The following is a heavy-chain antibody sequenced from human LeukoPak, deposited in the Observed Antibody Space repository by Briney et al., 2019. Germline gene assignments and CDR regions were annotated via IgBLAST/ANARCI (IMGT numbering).Heavy chain of an antibody. CDR3: VRGYCSGATCYHFDY. CDR1: GASITSYY. D-gene: IGHD2-15*01. V-gene: IGHV4-59*01. Sequence: KPSETLSLTCTVSGASITSYYWNWIRQPPGKGLEWIGHFYYSGSDNYNPSLKSRITISVDTSKNQFSLKLSSVTAADTAVYYCVRGYCSGATCYHFDYWGQGTLVTVSS. J-gene: IGHJ4*02. CDR2: FYYSGSD.